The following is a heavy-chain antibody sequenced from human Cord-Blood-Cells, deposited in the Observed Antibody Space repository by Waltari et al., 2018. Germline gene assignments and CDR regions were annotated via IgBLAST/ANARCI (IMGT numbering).Heavy chain of an antibody. Sequence: QLQLQESGPGLVKPSETLSLTCTVSGGSISSSSYYWGWIRQPPGKGLAWIGSIYYSGSTHYTPSLKRRVTISVDTAKTQFSLKLSSVTAADTAVYYCARGAVAGTVFDYWGQGTLVTVSS. V-gene: IGHV4-39*01. CDR3: ARGAVAGTVFDY. J-gene: IGHJ4*02. CDR1: GGSISSSSYY. CDR2: IYYSGST. D-gene: IGHD6-19*01.